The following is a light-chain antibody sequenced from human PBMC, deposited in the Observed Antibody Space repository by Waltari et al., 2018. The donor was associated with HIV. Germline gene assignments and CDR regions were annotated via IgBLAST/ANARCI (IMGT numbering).Light chain of an antibody. CDR1: QSLLHSNGYTY. V-gene: IGKV2-28*01. CDR3: MQALQTPLT. CDR2: LGS. J-gene: IGKJ3*01. Sequence: DIVMTQSPLSLPVTPGEPAAISCRSSQSLLHSNGYTYLDWYLQKPGQSPQLLIYLGSNRASGVPYRFSGSGSGTDFTLKISRVEAEDVGFYYCMQALQTPLTFGPGTKVDIK.